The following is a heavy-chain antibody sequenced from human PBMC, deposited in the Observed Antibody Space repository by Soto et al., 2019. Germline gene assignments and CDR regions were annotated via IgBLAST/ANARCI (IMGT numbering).Heavy chain of an antibody. Sequence: GASVKVSCKASGGTFSSYAISWVRQAPGQGPEWMGGIIPIFGTANYAQKFQGRVTITADESTSTAYMELSSLRSEDTAVYYCAREPYYDFWSGYPRGYGMDVWGQGTTVTVSS. CDR2: IIPIFGTA. J-gene: IGHJ6*02. CDR3: AREPYYDFWSGYPRGYGMDV. V-gene: IGHV1-69*13. CDR1: GGTFSSYA. D-gene: IGHD3-3*01.